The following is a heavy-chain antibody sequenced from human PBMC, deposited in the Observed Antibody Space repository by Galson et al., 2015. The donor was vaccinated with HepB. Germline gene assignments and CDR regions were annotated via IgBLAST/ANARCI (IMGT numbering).Heavy chain of an antibody. CDR3: ARPRPLYMTTVYFDY. CDR1: GFTFSSYA. V-gene: IGHV3-30*04. CDR2: ISYDGSNK. D-gene: IGHD4-17*01. Sequence: SLRLSCAASGFTFSSYAMHWVRQAPGKGLEWVAVISYDGSNKYYADSVKGRFTISRDNSKNTLYLQMNSLRAEDTAVYYCARPRPLYMTTVYFDYWGQGTLVTVSS. J-gene: IGHJ4*02.